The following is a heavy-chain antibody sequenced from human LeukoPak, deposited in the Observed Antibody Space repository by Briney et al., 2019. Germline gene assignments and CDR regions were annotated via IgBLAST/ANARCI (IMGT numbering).Heavy chain of an antibody. D-gene: IGHD4-11*01. CDR1: GFTFSSYS. V-gene: IGHV3-21*01. CDR3: ARAHDYSNLGLDY. J-gene: IGHJ4*02. CDR2: ISSSSSYI. Sequence: GGSLRLSCAASGFTFSSYSMNWVRQAPGKGLEWVSSISSSSSYIYYADSVKGRFTISRDNAKNSLYLQMNSLRAEDTAVYYCARAHDYSNLGLDYWGQGTLVTVSS.